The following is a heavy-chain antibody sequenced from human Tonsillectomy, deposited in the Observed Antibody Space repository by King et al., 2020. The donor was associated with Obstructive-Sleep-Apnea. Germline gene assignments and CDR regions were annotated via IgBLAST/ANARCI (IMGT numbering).Heavy chain of an antibody. CDR2: ISYDGNKK. CDR3: AYFDSSGYYSYFDY. CDR1: GFTFSSYS. D-gene: IGHD3-22*01. J-gene: IGHJ4*02. V-gene: IGHV3-30-3*01. Sequence: VQLVESGGGVVQPGRSLRLSCAASGFTFSSYSMHWVRQAPGKGLEWVALISYDGNKKYYADSVKGRFTISRDNSKCALFLQMNSLRAEDTAVYYCAYFDSSGYYSYFDYWGQGTLVTVSS.